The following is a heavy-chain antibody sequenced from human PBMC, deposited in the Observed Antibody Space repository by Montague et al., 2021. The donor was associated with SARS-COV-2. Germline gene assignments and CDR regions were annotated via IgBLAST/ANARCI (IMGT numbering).Heavy chain of an antibody. CDR1: GGSTSTYY. J-gene: IGHJ4*02. D-gene: IGHD1-26*01. Sequence: SETLSLTCAVSGGSTSTYYWNWIRQPPGKGLEWIGYISDTGRTNYYPALKSRVTISLDASKNQIPLKLSSVTAADTAVFYCARGGGVVGAFDYWGQGILVTVSS. CDR3: ARGGGVVGAFDY. V-gene: IGHV4-59*01. CDR2: ISDTGRT.